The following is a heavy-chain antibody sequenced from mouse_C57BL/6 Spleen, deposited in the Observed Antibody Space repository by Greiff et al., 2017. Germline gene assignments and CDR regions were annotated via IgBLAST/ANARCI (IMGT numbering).Heavy chain of an antibody. Sequence: QVQLQQPGAELVRPGSSVKLSCTASGYTFTSYWMDWVKQRPGKGLEWIGNIYPSDSETHYNQKFKDKATFAVDKSSSTAYMQLSSLTSEDSAVYYCARYSGYFDYWGQGTTLTVSS. V-gene: IGHV1-61*01. J-gene: IGHJ2*01. CDR3: ARYSGYFDY. CDR2: IYPSDSET. CDR1: GYTFTSYW.